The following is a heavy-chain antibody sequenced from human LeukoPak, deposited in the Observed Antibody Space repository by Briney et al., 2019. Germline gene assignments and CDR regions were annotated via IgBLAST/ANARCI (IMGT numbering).Heavy chain of an antibody. D-gene: IGHD1-14*01. J-gene: IGHJ6*03. CDR2: ISSSSSTI. V-gene: IGHV3-48*01. Sequence: PGGSLRLSCAASGFTFSSYSMNWVRQAPGKGLEWVSYISSSSSTIYYADSVKGRFTISRDNAKNSLYLQMNSLRAEDTAVYYCARKTVTDTSFYYYYYYMDVWGKGTTVTVSS. CDR3: ARKTVTDTSFYYYYYYMDV. CDR1: GFTFSSYS.